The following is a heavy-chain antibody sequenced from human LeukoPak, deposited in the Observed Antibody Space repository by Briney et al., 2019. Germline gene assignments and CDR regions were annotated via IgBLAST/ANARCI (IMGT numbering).Heavy chain of an antibody. D-gene: IGHD3-10*01. CDR1: GYTFTSYG. CDR2: SSAYNGNT. J-gene: IGHJ5*02. CDR3: ARGEYGSGSYPTRP. Sequence: ASVKVSCKASGYTFTSYGISWVRQAPAQGLELMGCSSAYNGNTNYAQKLQGRVTMTTDTSTSTAYMELRSLRSDDTAVYYCARGEYGSGSYPTRPWGQGTLVTVSS. V-gene: IGHV1-18*01.